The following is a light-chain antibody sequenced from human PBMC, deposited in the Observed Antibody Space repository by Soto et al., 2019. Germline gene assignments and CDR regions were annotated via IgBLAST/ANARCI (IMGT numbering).Light chain of an antibody. Sequence: EIVLTQSPGTLSLSPGERATLSCRASESVSSNYLAWYQQKPGQPPSLLIHGASTRATAVPDRFIGSGSGTDFTLSISRLEPEDFAVYYCQQYGGSPRTFGQGTKVEIK. CDR3: QQYGGSPRT. CDR2: GAS. J-gene: IGKJ1*01. CDR1: ESVSSNY. V-gene: IGKV3-20*01.